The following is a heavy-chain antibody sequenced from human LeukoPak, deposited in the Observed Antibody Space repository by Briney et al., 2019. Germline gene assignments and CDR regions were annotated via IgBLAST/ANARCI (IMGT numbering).Heavy chain of an antibody. D-gene: IGHD6-13*01. CDR2: IYSGGDT. Sequence: ESGGSLRLSCAASGFTVSSNYMNWVRQAPGKGLECVSIIYSGGDTYYADSVKGRFTISRDNSKNTLYLQMNSLRAEDTAVYYCTRGPGSTWYSDYWGQGTLVTVPS. CDR1: GFTVSSNY. J-gene: IGHJ4*02. CDR3: TRGPGSTWYSDY. V-gene: IGHV3-66*02.